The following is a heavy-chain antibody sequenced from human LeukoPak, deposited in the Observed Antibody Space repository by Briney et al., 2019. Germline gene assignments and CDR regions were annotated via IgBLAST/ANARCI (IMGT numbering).Heavy chain of an antibody. CDR3: ARMMAITMIVVVTPFDY. CDR2: IKQDGSEK. J-gene: IGHJ4*02. D-gene: IGHD3-22*01. CDR1: GFTFSSYW. Sequence: PPGGSLRLSCAASGFTFSSYWMSWVRQAPGKGLEWVANIKQDGSEKYYVDSVKGRFTISRDNAKNSLYLQMNSLRAEDTAVYYCARMMAITMIVVVTPFDYWGQGTLVTVSS. V-gene: IGHV3-7*01.